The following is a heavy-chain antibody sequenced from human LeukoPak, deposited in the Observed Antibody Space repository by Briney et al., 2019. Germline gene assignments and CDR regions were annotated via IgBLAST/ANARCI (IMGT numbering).Heavy chain of an antibody. CDR2: IWYDGRTK. D-gene: IGHD6-19*01. CDR3: AREWGRIAVAGGPGY. Sequence: GGSLRLSCAASGFTFSNYGMHWVRQAPGKGLEWVALIWYDGRTKFHADSVKGRFTISRDNSRNTLYLQMDSLRDEDTAVYYCAREWGRIAVAGGPGYWGQGTRVTVSS. J-gene: IGHJ4*02. CDR1: GFTFSNYG. V-gene: IGHV3-33*01.